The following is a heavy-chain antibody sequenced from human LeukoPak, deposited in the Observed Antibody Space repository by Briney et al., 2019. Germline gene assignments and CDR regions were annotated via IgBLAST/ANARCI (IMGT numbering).Heavy chain of an antibody. D-gene: IGHD1-26*01. CDR2: ISDTDGNT. CDR1: GFSFSNYV. J-gene: IGHJ3*02. Sequence: GGSLRLSCAASGFSFSNYVMNWVRQAPGKGLEWVSAISDTDGNTYYGDSVEGRFTISRDNSKNTVYLQMNSLRAEDTAKYYCARYYSGSGSAFDIWGQGTMVTVS. V-gene: IGHV3-23*01. CDR3: ARYYSGSGSAFDI.